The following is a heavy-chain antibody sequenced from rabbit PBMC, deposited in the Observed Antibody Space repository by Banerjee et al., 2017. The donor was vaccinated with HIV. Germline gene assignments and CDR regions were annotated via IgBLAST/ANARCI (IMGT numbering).Heavy chain of an antibody. V-gene: IGHV1S40*01. CDR2: IYIGDGIT. D-gene: IGHD1-1*01. CDR3: ARGRYASSSGFYIGSYFNL. J-gene: IGHJ4*01. CDR1: GFTISSYW. Sequence: QSLEESGGDLVKPGASLTLTCTASGFTISSYWMCWVRQAPGKGLEWIACIYIGDGITYYASWVNGRFTISKTSSTTVTLQMTSLTAADTATYFCARGRYASSSGFYIGSYFNLWGPGTLVTVS.